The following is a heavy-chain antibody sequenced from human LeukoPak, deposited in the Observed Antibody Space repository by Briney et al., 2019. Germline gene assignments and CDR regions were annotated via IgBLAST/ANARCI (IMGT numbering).Heavy chain of an antibody. CDR2: IIPILGIA. D-gene: IGHD2-2*02. Sequence: PVKVSCKASGGTFSSYTISWVRQAPGQGLEWMGRIIPILGIANYAQKFQGRVTITADKSTSTAYMELSSLRSEDTAVYYCARGYCSSTSCYIPHEYYYYYYMDVWGKGTTVTVSS. CDR1: GGTFSSYT. CDR3: ARGYCSSTSCYIPHEYYYYYYMDV. V-gene: IGHV1-69*02. J-gene: IGHJ6*03.